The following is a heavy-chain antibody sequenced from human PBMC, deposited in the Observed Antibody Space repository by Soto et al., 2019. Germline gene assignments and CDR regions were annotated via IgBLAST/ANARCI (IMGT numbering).Heavy chain of an antibody. CDR3: ATGFDILTGPVGFW. V-gene: IGHV1-24*01. Sequence: ASVKVSCKVSGYTLTELSMHWVRQAPGKGLEWMGGFDPEDGETIYAQKFQGRVTMTEDTSTDTAYMELSSLRSEDTAVYYCATGFDILTGPVGFWWGQGTLVTVSS. D-gene: IGHD3-9*01. J-gene: IGHJ4*02. CDR2: FDPEDGET. CDR1: GYTLTELS.